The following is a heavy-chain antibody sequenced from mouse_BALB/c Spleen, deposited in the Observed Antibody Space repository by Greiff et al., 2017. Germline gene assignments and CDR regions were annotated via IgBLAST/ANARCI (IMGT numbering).Heavy chain of an antibody. CDR1: GFNIKDTY. J-gene: IGHJ4*01. D-gene: IGHD2-4*01. CDR2: IDPANGNT. CDR3: ARSGYDYGYYAMDY. V-gene: IGHV14-3*02. Sequence: EVQVVESGAELVKPGASVKLSCTASGFNIKDTYMHWVKQRPEQGLEWIGRIDPANGNTKYDPKFQGKATITADTSSNTAYLQLSSLTSEDTAVYYCARSGYDYGYYAMDYWGQGTSVTVSS.